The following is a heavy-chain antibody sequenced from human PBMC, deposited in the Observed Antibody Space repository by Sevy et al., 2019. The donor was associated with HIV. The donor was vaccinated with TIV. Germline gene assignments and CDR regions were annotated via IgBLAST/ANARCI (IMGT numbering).Heavy chain of an antibody. CDR1: GFTFDDYT. CDR3: VKDRSGSYSFDY. V-gene: IGHV3-9*01. Sequence: GGSLRLSCAASGFTFDDYTMNWVRQAPGKGLEWVSGISWSSGNIAYADSVEGRFTISADNAKNSLYLQMSSLRVEDTSLYYCVKDRSGSYSFDYWGQGPLVTVSS. CDR2: ISWSSGNI. J-gene: IGHJ4*02. D-gene: IGHD1-26*01.